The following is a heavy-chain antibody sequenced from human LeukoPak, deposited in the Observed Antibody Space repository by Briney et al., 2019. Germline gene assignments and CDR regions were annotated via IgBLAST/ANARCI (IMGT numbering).Heavy chain of an antibody. CDR3: ARLKYSPNWFDP. J-gene: IGHJ5*02. Sequence: GASVEVSCKASGYTFTGYYIHWVRQAPGQGLEWMGWINPNSGGTNYAQKFQGRVTMTRDTSISTAYMELSRLRSDDTAVYYCARLKYSPNWFDPWGQGTLVTVSS. D-gene: IGHD2-21*01. CDR2: INPNSGGT. CDR1: GYTFTGYY. V-gene: IGHV1-2*02.